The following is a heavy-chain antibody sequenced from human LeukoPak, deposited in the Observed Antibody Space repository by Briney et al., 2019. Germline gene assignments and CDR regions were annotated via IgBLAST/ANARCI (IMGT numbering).Heavy chain of an antibody. V-gene: IGHV3-30*02. D-gene: IGHD3-22*01. CDR2: IRYDGSNK. CDR1: GFTFSSYG. J-gene: IGHJ3*02. Sequence: PGGSLRLSCAASGFTFSSYGMHWVRQAPGKGLEWVAFIRYDGSNKYYADSVKGRFTISRDNSKNTLYLQMNSLRAEDTAVYYCAKDLTYYYDSSGDDAFDIWGQGTMVTVSS. CDR3: AKDLTYYYDSSGDDAFDI.